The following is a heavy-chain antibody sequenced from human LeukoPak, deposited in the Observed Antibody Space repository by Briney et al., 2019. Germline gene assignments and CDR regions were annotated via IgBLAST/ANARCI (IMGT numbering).Heavy chain of an antibody. V-gene: IGHV3-21*01. J-gene: IGHJ4*02. D-gene: IGHD4-17*01. CDR3: AKYIDYGDYYFDY. CDR2: ISSGSSYI. Sequence: GGSLRLSCAASGFTLSRYSMNWVRQAPGKGLEWVSSISSGSSYIYYAGSVKGRFTISRDNAKNSLYLQMNSLRAEDTAVYYCAKYIDYGDYYFDYWGQGTLVTVSS. CDR1: GFTLSRYS.